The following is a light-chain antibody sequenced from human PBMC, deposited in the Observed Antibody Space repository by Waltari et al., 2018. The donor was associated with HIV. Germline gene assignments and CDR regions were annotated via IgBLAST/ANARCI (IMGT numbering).Light chain of an antibody. CDR3: QHRSNWPLT. V-gene: IGKV3-11*01. Sequence: EIVLTQSPGTLSLSPGERATLSCRASQSVSSYLAWYQQKPGQAPRLLIYDASNRATGIPARFSGSGSGTDLTLTISSLEPEDFAVYYCQHRSNWPLTFGPGTKVDIK. J-gene: IGKJ3*01. CDR1: QSVSSY. CDR2: DAS.